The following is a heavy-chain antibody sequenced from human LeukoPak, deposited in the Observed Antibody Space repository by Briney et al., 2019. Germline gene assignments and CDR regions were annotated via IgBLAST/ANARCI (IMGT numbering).Heavy chain of an antibody. V-gene: IGHV3-23*01. D-gene: IGHD3-16*01. Sequence: GGSLRLSFVASGFTFSSYAMSWVRQAPGKGLEWVSVISGNSGSTYDADSVKGRFAISRDNSKNTLYLHMNRLRAEDTAVYYCAKDWGPNWFDPWGQGTLVTVSS. CDR1: GFTFSSYA. CDR2: ISGNSGST. J-gene: IGHJ5*02. CDR3: AKDWGPNWFDP.